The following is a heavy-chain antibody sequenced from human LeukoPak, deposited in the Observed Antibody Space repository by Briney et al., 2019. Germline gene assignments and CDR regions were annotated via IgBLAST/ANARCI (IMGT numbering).Heavy chain of an antibody. CDR1: GFTFSSYS. Sequence: GGSLRLSCAASGFTFSSYSMNWVRQAPGKWLEWVSSISSSSSYIYYADSVKGRFTISRDNAKNSLYLQMNSLRAEDTAVYYCARSGERLRSYDYYYYYMDVWGKGTTVTVSS. D-gene: IGHD5-12*01. J-gene: IGHJ6*03. V-gene: IGHV3-21*01. CDR3: ARSGERLRSYDYYYYYMDV. CDR2: ISSSSSYI.